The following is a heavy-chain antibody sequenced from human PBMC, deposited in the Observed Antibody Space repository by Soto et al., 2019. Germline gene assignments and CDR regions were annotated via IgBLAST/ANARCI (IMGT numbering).Heavy chain of an antibody. CDR3: ARVVTAGRITIFPYYYYMDV. Sequence: ASVKVSCKASGYTFTSYGISWVRQAPGQGLEWMGWISAYNGNANYAQKLQGRVTMTTDTSTSTAYMELRSLRSDDTAVYYCARVVTAGRITIFPYYYYMDVWGKGTTVTVSS. CDR2: ISAYNGNA. D-gene: IGHD3-9*01. J-gene: IGHJ6*03. CDR1: GYTFTSYG. V-gene: IGHV1-18*01.